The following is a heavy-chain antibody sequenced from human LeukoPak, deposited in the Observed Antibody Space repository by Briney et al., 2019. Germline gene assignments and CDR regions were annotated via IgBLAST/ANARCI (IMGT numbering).Heavy chain of an antibody. CDR1: GGSFSGYY. D-gene: IGHD2-2*01. CDR2: INHSGST. V-gene: IGHV4-34*01. J-gene: IGHJ6*02. CDR3: TYLAPYCSSTSCYDLSDV. Sequence: SETLSLTCAVYGGSFSGYYWSWIRQPPGKGLEWIGEINHSGSTNYNPSLKSRVTISVDTSKNQFSLKLSSVTAADTAVYYRTYLAPYCSSTSCYDLSDVWGQGTTVTVSS.